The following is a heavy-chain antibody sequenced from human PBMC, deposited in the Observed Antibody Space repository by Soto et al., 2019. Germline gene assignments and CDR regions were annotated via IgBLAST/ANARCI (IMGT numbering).Heavy chain of an antibody. D-gene: IGHD4-4*01. J-gene: IGHJ4*02. V-gene: IGHV3-23*01. CDR2: ISGSGGST. Sequence: PGGSLRLSCAASGFTFSSYAMSWVRQAPGKGLEWVSAISGSGGSTYYADSVKGRFTISRDNSKNTLYLQMNSLRAEDTAVYYCSKSRHSNYVEGFDYWGQGTLVTVSS. CDR1: GFTFSSYA. CDR3: SKSRHSNYVEGFDY.